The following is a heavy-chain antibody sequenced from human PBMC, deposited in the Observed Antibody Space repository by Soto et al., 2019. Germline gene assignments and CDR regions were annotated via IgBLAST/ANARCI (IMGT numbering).Heavy chain of an antibody. CDR2: INRDGSTI. Sequence: EVQLVESGGGLAQPGGSLRLSCAASGFTLSSHWMHWVRQAPGKGLVWVSRINRDGSTINYDDSVRGRYTISRDKAKKTLSLQMNSLRAEDTAVYYWARVADCTYISNCNGRAAFDMWGQGTMVTVSS. D-gene: IGHD6-13*01. CDR3: ARVADCTYISNCNGRAAFDM. V-gene: IGHV3-74*01. CDR1: GFTLSSHW. J-gene: IGHJ3*02.